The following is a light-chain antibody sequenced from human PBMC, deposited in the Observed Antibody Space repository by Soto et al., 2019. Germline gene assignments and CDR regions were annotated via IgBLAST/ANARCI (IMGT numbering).Light chain of an antibody. J-gene: IGLJ1*01. V-gene: IGLV2-8*01. CDR1: KNDIGVYDF. CDR2: EVV. CDR3: KSYDGRNAYV. Sequence: QSALTQPPSASGSPGQSVTISCTGTKNDIGVYDFVSWYQHHPSKAPRLIIYEVVQRPSGVPGRFSGSKSGNTASLTVSGLQAADAADYCGKSYDGRNAYVFGSGTKVTVL.